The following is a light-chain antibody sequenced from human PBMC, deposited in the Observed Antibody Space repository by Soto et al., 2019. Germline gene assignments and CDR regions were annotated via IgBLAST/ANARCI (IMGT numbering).Light chain of an antibody. CDR3: QQLNSYPIT. CDR2: DAS. J-gene: IGKJ5*01. Sequence: DIQMTQSPSTLSASVGDRVTITCRASQTISSWLAWYQQKPGEAPKLLIYDASALPRGVPSRFSGSGSGTEFTLTISRLQPEDFATYYCQQLNSYPITFGQGTRLEIK. CDR1: QTISSW. V-gene: IGKV1-5*01.